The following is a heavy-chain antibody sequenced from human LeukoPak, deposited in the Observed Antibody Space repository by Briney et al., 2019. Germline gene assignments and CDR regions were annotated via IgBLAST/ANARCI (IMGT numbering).Heavy chain of an antibody. CDR2: INHSGST. CDR1: GGSFSGYY. Sequence: PSETLSLTCAVYGGSFSGYYWSWIRQPPGKGLEWIGEINHSGSTNYNPSLKSRVTISVDTSKNQFSLKLSSVTAADTAVCYCAIFNRDTAMVYSDYWGQGTLVTVSS. J-gene: IGHJ4*02. CDR3: AIFNRDTAMVYSDY. V-gene: IGHV4-34*01. D-gene: IGHD5-18*01.